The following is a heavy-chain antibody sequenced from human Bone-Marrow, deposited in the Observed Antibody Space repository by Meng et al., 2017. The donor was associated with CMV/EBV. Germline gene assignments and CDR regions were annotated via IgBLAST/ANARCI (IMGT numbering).Heavy chain of an antibody. CDR2: INPNTGGT. V-gene: IGHV1-2*02. CDR1: GYTFTSYY. CDR3: ARTGMVVLPAAIYWYFDY. Sequence: ASVKVSCKASGYTFTSYYMHWVRQAPGQGLEWMGWINPNTGGTNYAQKFQGRVTMTRDTSISTAYMDLSRLRSDDTAVYYCARTGMVVLPAAIYWYFDYWGQGTLVTVSS. J-gene: IGHJ4*02. D-gene: IGHD2-2*02.